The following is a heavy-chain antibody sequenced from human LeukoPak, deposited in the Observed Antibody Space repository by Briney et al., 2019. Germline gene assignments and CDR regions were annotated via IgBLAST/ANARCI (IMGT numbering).Heavy chain of an antibody. Sequence: AETLSLTCTVSGVAISSNNYYWGRIRQPPGMGREWILTVHYIVSTYYKQSLKSRVTMDVNTSKHQLSLSLSSVTAADTAVYYCARQGDDYGDLRDAFDIWGQGTMVTVCS. CDR3: ARQGDDYGDLRDAFDI. V-gene: IGHV4-39*01. J-gene: IGHJ3*02. D-gene: IGHD4-17*01. CDR2: VHYIVST. CDR1: GVAISSNNYY.